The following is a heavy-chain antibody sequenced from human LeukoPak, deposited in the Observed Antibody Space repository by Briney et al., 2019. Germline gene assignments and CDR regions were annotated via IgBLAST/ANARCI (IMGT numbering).Heavy chain of an antibody. J-gene: IGHJ4*02. Sequence: GGSLRLSCAASGFTVSSNYMSWVRQAPGKGLGWVSVIYSGGSTYYADSVKGRFTISRDNSKNTLYLQTNSLRAEDTAVYYCARDTGYSSGFDYWGQGTLVTVSS. CDR3: ARDTGYSSGFDY. D-gene: IGHD6-19*01. CDR1: GFTVSSNY. CDR2: IYSGGST. V-gene: IGHV3-53*01.